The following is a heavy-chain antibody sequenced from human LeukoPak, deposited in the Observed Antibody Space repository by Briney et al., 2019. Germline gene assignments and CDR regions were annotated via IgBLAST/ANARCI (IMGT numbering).Heavy chain of an antibody. Sequence: SETLSLTCTVSAAISSFYWSWLRQPPGKGLEWIGYVFHTGHTNYNPSLKSRVTMSVDRSKTQFSLRLTSVTAADTAVYYCARGYIYGPPFDYWGQGTLVTVSS. J-gene: IGHJ4*02. CDR1: AAISSFY. CDR2: VFHTGHT. CDR3: ARGYIYGPPFDY. V-gene: IGHV4-59*12. D-gene: IGHD5-18*01.